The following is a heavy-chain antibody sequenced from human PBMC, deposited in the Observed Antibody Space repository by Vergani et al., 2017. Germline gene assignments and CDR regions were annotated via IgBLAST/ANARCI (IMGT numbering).Heavy chain of an antibody. CDR1: GFTFSSYS. V-gene: IGHV3-21*01. Sequence: EVQLVESGGGLVKPGGSLRLSCAASGFTFSSYSMNWVRQAPGKGLEWVSSISSSSSYIYYADSVKGRFTISRDNAKNSLYLQMNSLRAEDTAVYYCAKAPYYYYYYYMDVWGKGTTVTVSS. CDR2: ISSSSSYI. J-gene: IGHJ6*03. CDR3: AKAPYYYYYYYMDV.